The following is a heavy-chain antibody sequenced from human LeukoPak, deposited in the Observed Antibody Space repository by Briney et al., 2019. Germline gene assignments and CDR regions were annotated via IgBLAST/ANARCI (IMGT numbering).Heavy chain of an antibody. D-gene: IGHD2-15*01. J-gene: IGHJ5*02. Sequence: GASVKVSCKASGYTFTGYYMHWVRQAPGQGLEWMGWINPNSGGTNYAQKFQGRVTMTRDTSISTAYMELSRLRSDDTAVYYCASYCSGGSCSNNWFDPWGQGTLVTVSS. V-gene: IGHV1-2*02. CDR2: INPNSGGT. CDR3: ASYCSGGSCSNNWFDP. CDR1: GYTFTGYY.